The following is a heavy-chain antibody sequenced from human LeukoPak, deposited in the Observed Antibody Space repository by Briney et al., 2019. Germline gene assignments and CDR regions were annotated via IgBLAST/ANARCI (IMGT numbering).Heavy chain of an antibody. CDR2: IYNSGST. CDR3: ARYLSPYYDFWSGYSYFDY. V-gene: IGHV4-38-2*01. J-gene: IGHJ4*02. CDR1: GYSISSGYY. D-gene: IGHD3-3*01. Sequence: SETLSLTCAVSGYSISSGYYWGRIRQPPGKGLEWIGSIYNSGSTYYNPSLKSRVTISVDTSKNQFSLKLSTVTAADTAVYYCARYLSPYYDFWSGYSYFDYWGQGTLVTVSS.